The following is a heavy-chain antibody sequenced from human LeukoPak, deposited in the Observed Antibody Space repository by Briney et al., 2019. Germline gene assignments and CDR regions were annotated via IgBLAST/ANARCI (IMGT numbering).Heavy chain of an antibody. CDR1: GFTFSSYA. CDR2: ISYDGSNK. D-gene: IGHD2-15*01. J-gene: IGHJ6*02. V-gene: IGHV3-30-3*01. CDR3: ASCSGGSCYSGYYYYGMDV. Sequence: GGSLRLSCAASGFTFSSYAMHWVRQAPGKGLEWVAVISYDGSNKYYADSVKGRFTISRDNSKNTLYLQMNSLRAEDTAVYYCASCSGGSCYSGYYYYGMDVWGQGTTVTVSS.